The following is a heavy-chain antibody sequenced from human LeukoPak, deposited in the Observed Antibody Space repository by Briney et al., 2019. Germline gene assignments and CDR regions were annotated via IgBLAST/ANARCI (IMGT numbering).Heavy chain of an antibody. D-gene: IGHD6-19*01. CDR2: IRYDGSNK. V-gene: IGHV3-30*02. CDR3: ARAGGWYGDRGDY. CDR1: GFTFSSYG. Sequence: GGSLRLSCAASGFTFSSYGMHWVRQAPGKGLEWVAFIRYDGSNKYYADSVKGRSTISRDNAKNSLYLQMNSLRAEDTAVYYCARAGGWYGDRGDYWGQGTLVTVSS. J-gene: IGHJ4*02.